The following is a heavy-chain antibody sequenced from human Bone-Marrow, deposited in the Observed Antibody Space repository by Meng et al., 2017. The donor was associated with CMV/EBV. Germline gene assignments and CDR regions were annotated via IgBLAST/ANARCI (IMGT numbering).Heavy chain of an antibody. V-gene: IGHV1-18*01. Sequence: ASVKVSCKASGYTFTSYGISWVRQAPGQGLEWMGWISTYNGKANYAQKFQDRVTMTTDTSTSIAYMEVRSLRSDDTAVHYCARKPWSGYYGDFDYWGQGTLVTVSS. J-gene: IGHJ4*02. CDR2: ISTYNGKA. D-gene: IGHD3-3*01. CDR3: ARKPWSGYYGDFDY. CDR1: GYTFTSYG.